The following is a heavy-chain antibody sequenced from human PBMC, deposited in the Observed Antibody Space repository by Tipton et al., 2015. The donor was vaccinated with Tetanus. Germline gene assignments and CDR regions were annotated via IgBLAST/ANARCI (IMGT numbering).Heavy chain of an antibody. J-gene: IGHJ4*02. CDR1: GGSIRSGDYQ. D-gene: IGHD3-3*01. Sequence: TLSLTCTVSGGSIRSGDYQWNWIRQPPGKGLEWLAYIPDSGRTNSNYSLKSRITISRDTSKNQFSLRLTSVTAADTAVYYCARANYEFPNKGPFDSWGQGTLVIVSS. V-gene: IGHV4-61*08. CDR3: ARANYEFPNKGPFDS. CDR2: IPDSGRT.